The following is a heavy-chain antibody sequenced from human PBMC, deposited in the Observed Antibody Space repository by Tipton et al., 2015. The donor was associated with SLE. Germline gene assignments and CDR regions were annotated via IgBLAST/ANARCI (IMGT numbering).Heavy chain of an antibody. CDR1: NYSIRNGYY. Sequence: TLSLTCTVSNYSIRNGYYWAWIRQPPGRGLEWIGSIYHSGLTYYNVSLKSRVSLSLDTSKNQFSLKLNSVTATDTAVYYCARDSITMVQGDTVSLSWLDPWGQGTLVTVSS. CDR2: IYHSGLT. J-gene: IGHJ5*02. CDR3: ARDSITMVQGDTVSLSWLDP. V-gene: IGHV4-38-2*02. D-gene: IGHD3-10*01.